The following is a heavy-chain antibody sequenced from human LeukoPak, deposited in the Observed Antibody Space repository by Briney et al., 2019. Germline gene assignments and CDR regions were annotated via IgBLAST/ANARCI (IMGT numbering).Heavy chain of an antibody. CDR3: ARNENSGWGYFDY. J-gene: IGHJ4*02. V-gene: IGHV3-23*01. CDR2: IGGSNGIT. CDR1: RFTFNSYA. D-gene: IGHD5-12*01. Sequence: PGGSLRLSCAASRFTFNSYAMSWVRQDPGKGLEWVSVIGGSNGITFYVGSVKGRFTISRDNSKDTLYLQMNSLRAEDTAVYYCARNENSGWGYFDYWGQGTLVTVSS.